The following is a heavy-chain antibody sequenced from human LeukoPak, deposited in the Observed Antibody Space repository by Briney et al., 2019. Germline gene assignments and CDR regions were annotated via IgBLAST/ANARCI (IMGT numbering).Heavy chain of an antibody. D-gene: IGHD6-13*01. CDR2: IYYSGST. Sequence: SETLSLTCTVSGGSISSSSYYWGWIRQPPGKGLEWIGSIYYSGSTYYNPSLKSRVTISVDTSKNQFSLKLSSVTAADTAVYYCARGAMGILAAGYFDPWGQGTLVTVSS. CDR1: GGSISSSSYY. J-gene: IGHJ5*02. CDR3: ARGAMGILAAGYFDP. V-gene: IGHV4-39*07.